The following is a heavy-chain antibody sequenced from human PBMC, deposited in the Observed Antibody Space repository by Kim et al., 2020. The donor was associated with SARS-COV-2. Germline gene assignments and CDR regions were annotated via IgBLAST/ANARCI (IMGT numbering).Heavy chain of an antibody. CDR3: ARVKGYCSGAGCYPDY. J-gene: IGHJ4*02. D-gene: IGHD2-15*01. Sequence: DTVRGRFTISRDNAQNSLYLQMNSLRADDTAVYYCARVKGYCSGAGCYPDYWGQGTLVTVSS. V-gene: IGHV3-21*01.